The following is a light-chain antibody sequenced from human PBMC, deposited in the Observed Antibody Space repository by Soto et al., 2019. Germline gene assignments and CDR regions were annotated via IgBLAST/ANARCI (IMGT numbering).Light chain of an antibody. CDR1: SSDIGDYDY. V-gene: IGLV2-14*01. CDR2: EVS. J-gene: IGLJ2*01. CDR3: SSYTSSGTLV. Sequence: QSALTQPASVSGSPGQSITISCTGTSSDIGDYDYVSWYQQYPGKPPQLMISEVSNRPSRLSNRFSGSKSGNTASLTISGLQAEDEAEYYCSSYTSSGTLVFGGGTKLTVL.